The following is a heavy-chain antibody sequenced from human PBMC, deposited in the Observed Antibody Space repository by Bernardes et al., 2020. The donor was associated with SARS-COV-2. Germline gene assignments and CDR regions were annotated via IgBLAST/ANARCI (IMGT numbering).Heavy chain of an antibody. V-gene: IGHV4-39*07. CDR3: AREQNALVRGVIDS. D-gene: IGHD3-10*01. CDR1: GASISNSLSY. Sequence: SETLSFTCTVSGASISNSLSYWGWIRQPPGKGLEWIGSIFYSGGTYYNPSLKSRVTISVDASKNQFSLKVNSVTAADTAVYYCAREQNALVRGVIDSWGQGILVTVSS. CDR2: IFYSGGT. J-gene: IGHJ5*01.